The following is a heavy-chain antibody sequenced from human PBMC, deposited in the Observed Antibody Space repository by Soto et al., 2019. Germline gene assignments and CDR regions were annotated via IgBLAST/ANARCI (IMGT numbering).Heavy chain of an antibody. Sequence: GASVKVSCKASGYTFTGYYMHWVRQAPGQGLEWMGWINPNSGGTNYAQKFQGWVTMTRDTSISTAYMELSRLRSDDTAVYYCARGNPGIAVAGRPGVEYYYGMDVWGQGTTVTVSS. CDR1: GYTFTGYY. CDR2: INPNSGGT. CDR3: ARGNPGIAVAGRPGVEYYYGMDV. J-gene: IGHJ6*02. D-gene: IGHD6-19*01. V-gene: IGHV1-2*04.